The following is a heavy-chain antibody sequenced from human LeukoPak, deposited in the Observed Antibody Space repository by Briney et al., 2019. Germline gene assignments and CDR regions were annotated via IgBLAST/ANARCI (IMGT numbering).Heavy chain of an antibody. CDR2: IWGDGNRQ. Sequence: GGSLRLSCAASAFXFSNYDIHWVRQTPGKGLEWVAGIWGDGNRQYYTESVRGRFTISRDNSRNAAYLEMSSLRVDDTAIYYCARGRWIDCWGQGALVTVSS. V-gene: IGHV3-33*01. D-gene: IGHD4-23*01. CDR1: AFXFSNYD. CDR3: ARGRWIDC. J-gene: IGHJ4*02.